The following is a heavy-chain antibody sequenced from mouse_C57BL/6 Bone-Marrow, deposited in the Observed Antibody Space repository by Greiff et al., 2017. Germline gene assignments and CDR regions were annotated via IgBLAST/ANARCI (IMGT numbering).Heavy chain of an antibody. J-gene: IGHJ3*01. CDR3: AIWFAD. Sequence: EVQLQQSVAELVRPGASVKLSCTASGFHIKNTYMHWVKQRPEQGLEWIGRIDPANGNTKYAPKFQGKATITADTSSNTSYLQLSSLTSEDTAIYYCAIWFADWGQGTLVTVSA. V-gene: IGHV14-3*01. CDR1: GFHIKNTY. CDR2: IDPANGNT.